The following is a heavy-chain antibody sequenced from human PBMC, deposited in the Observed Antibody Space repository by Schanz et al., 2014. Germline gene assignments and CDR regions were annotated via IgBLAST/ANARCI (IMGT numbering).Heavy chain of an antibody. D-gene: IGHD1-26*01. CDR1: GFAFSSYG. CDR2: VSRSTPDI. J-gene: IGHJ4*02. V-gene: IGHV3-48*01. Sequence: EVQLLESGGGLVQPGGSLRLSCAASGFAFSSYGMNWLRQAPGKGLEWVSYVSRSTPDIYYADSVKGRFTMSRDNAKNSVFLQMNSLRAEDTGLYFCARGGSGSHYRLDYWGQGTLVTVSS. CDR3: ARGGSGSHYRLDY.